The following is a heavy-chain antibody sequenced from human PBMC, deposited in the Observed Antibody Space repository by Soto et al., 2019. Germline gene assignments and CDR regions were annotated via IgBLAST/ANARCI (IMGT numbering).Heavy chain of an antibody. Sequence: QVQLQQSGPGLVKPSQTLSLTCGISGDSVSSNSAAWNWIRQSPSRGLEWLGRTYYRSKWYNDYTTSVKSRMTINADTSKNQCSLQLNSVTPEDTAIYYCAREGPRASTGCDYWGQGTLVTVSS. J-gene: IGHJ4*02. D-gene: IGHD2-8*02. CDR1: GDSVSSNSAA. CDR2: TYYRSKWYN. V-gene: IGHV6-1*01. CDR3: AREGPRASTGCDY.